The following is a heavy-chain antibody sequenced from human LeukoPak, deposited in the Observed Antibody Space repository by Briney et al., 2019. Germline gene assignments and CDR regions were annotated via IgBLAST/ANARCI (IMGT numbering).Heavy chain of an antibody. CDR2: ISGSGGST. CDR1: GFAFSSYA. D-gene: IGHD3-22*01. V-gene: IGHV3-23*01. CDR3: ATGADSITMIVAPFDY. Sequence: GGSLRLSCAASGFAFSSYAMSWVRQAPGKGLEWVSAISGSGGSTYYADSVKGRFTISRDNSKNTLYLQMNSLRAGDTAVYYCATGADSITMIVAPFDYWGQGTLVTVSS. J-gene: IGHJ4*02.